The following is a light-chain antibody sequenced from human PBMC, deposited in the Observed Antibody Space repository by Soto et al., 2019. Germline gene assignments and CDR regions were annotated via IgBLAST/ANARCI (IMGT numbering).Light chain of an antibody. J-gene: IGKJ1*01. Sequence: DIPMTQSTSTLSASVGDRVTMTCRASQSISSWLAWYQQKPGKAPKVLIYKASSLESGVPSRFSGSGSGTEFTLTISSLQPDDFATYYCQQYKSYSRTFGQGTKVEIK. V-gene: IGKV1-5*03. CDR2: KAS. CDR3: QQYKSYSRT. CDR1: QSISSW.